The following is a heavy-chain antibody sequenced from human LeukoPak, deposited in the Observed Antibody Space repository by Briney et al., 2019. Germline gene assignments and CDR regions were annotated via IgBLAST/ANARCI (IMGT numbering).Heavy chain of an antibody. CDR1: GFTFSSYS. V-gene: IGHV3-21*01. Sequence: GGSLRLSCAASGFTFSSYSMNWVRQAPGKGLEWVSSISSSSSYIYYADSVKGRFTISRDNAKNSLYLQMNSLRAEDTAVYYCARGEIAVAGRPIGDYWGQGTLVTVSS. J-gene: IGHJ4*02. D-gene: IGHD6-19*01. CDR2: ISSSSSYI. CDR3: ARGEIAVAGRPIGDY.